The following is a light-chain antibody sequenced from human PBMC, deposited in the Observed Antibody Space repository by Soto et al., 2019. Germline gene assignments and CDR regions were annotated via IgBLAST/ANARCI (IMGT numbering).Light chain of an antibody. V-gene: IGKV3-20*01. CDR1: QSVSSTY. Sequence: EIVLTQSPGTLSLSPGERATLSCRASQSVSSTYLNWYQHKPGQAPRLLIYGASSRATGIPDRFSGSGSGTDFTLTISRLEPEDFAVYYCQQYGTSSWTFGQGTKVEIK. CDR2: GAS. J-gene: IGKJ1*01. CDR3: QQYGTSSWT.